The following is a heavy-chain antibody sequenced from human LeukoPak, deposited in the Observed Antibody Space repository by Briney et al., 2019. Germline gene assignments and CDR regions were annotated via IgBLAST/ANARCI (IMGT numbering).Heavy chain of an antibody. V-gene: IGHV1-2*02. CDR2: ISLYNGDT. CDR3: ARDPACTTTDCHDVGIDY. D-gene: IGHD2-2*01. J-gene: IGHJ4*02. CDR1: GYTFTDYV. Sequence: ASVKVSCKSSGYTFTDYVIHWVRQAPGQGLEWMGWISLYNGDTNYARKFQGSVTMTRDTSITTAYMELSGLKSDDTAVYYCARDPACTTTDCHDVGIDYWGQGTLVTVSS.